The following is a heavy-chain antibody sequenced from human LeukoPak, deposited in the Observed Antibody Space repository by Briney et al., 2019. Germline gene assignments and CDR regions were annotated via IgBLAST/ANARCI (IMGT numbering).Heavy chain of an antibody. CDR1: GFTFSSYG. V-gene: IGHV3-30*18. CDR3: AKDIYGSGSRHLGAFDI. J-gene: IGHJ3*02. Sequence: PGRSLRLSCAASGFTFSSYGMHWVRQAPGKGLEWVAVISYDGSNKYYADSVKGRFTISRDNSKNTLYLQMNSLRAEDTAVYYCAKDIYGSGSRHLGAFDIWGQGTMVTVSS. D-gene: IGHD3-10*01. CDR2: ISYDGSNK.